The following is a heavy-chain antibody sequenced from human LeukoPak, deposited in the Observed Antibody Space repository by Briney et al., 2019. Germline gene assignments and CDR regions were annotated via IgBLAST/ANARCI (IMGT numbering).Heavy chain of an antibody. V-gene: IGHV3-21*01. CDR1: GFTFSSCW. Sequence: GGSLRLSCAASGFTFSSCWMSWVRQAPGKGLEWVSSISSSSSYIYYADSVKGRFTISRDNAKNSLYLQMNSLRAEDTAVYYCAREPWAGDGYNYPDYWGQGTLVTVSS. D-gene: IGHD5-24*01. CDR2: ISSSSSYI. J-gene: IGHJ4*02. CDR3: AREPWAGDGYNYPDY.